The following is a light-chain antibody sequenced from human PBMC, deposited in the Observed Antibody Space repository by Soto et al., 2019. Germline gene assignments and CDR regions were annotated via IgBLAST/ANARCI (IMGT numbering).Light chain of an antibody. Sequence: QSVLTQTPSASGTPGQRVSISCSGSSTNIGRNTVIWYQQVPGTTPKVLIYSNSQRPSGVPDRFSASKSGTSASLAISGLQSDDQSDYYCAASDDSLNAVVFGGGTKLTVL. CDR3: AASDDSLNAVV. J-gene: IGLJ2*01. CDR1: STNIGRNT. V-gene: IGLV1-44*01. CDR2: SNS.